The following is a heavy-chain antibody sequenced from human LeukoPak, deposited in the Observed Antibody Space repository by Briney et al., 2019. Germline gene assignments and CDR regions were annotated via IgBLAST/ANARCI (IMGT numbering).Heavy chain of an antibody. Sequence: GGSLRLSCAASGFTFSDYYMSWIRQAPGKGLEWVSYISSSGSTIYYADSVKGRFTISRDNAKNSLYLQMNSLRAEDTAVYYCARDQRPIWFGELSSKDAFDIWGQGTMVTVSS. CDR3: ARDQRPIWFGELSSKDAFDI. CDR2: ISSSGSTI. CDR1: GFTFSDYY. J-gene: IGHJ3*02. V-gene: IGHV3-11*01. D-gene: IGHD3-10*01.